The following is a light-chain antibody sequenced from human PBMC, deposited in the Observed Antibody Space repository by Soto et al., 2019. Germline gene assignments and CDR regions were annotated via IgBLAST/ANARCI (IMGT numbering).Light chain of an antibody. J-gene: IGKJ1*01. Sequence: EVMMTQSPATLSMSPGKRGTLSRRASQSVSSNLAWYQQKPGQAPRLLIYGASTRATGIPARFSGSGSGTEFTLTISSLQPDDFATYYCQQYNSYSLTFGQGTKVDI. CDR2: GAS. CDR1: QSVSSN. V-gene: IGKV3-15*01. CDR3: QQYNSYSLT.